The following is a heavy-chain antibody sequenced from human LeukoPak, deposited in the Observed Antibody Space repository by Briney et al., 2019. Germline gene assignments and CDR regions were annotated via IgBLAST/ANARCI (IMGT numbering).Heavy chain of an antibody. CDR2: IYYSGSN. V-gene: IGHV4-39*01. Sequence: SETLSLTCTVSGGSISSSSYYWGWIRQPPGKRLEWIGSIYYSGSNYYNPSLKSRVTISVDTSKNHFSLKLNSVTAADTAVYYCARQPLNSGTYFDYWGQGTLVTVSS. D-gene: IGHD1-26*01. CDR1: GGSISSSSYY. J-gene: IGHJ4*02. CDR3: ARQPLNSGTYFDY.